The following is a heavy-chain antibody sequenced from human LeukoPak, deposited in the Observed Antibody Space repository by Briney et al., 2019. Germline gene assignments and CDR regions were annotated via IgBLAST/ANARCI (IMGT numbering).Heavy chain of an antibody. Sequence: SVKVSCKASGYTFTSYYMHWVRQAPGQGLEWMGGIIPIFGTANYAQKFQGRVTITADESTSTAYMELSSLRSEDTAVYYCARDQYCGGDCYSEVFAFDIWGQGTMVTVSS. CDR2: IIPIFGTA. J-gene: IGHJ3*02. CDR3: ARDQYCGGDCYSEVFAFDI. V-gene: IGHV1-69*13. D-gene: IGHD2-21*02. CDR1: GYTFTSYY.